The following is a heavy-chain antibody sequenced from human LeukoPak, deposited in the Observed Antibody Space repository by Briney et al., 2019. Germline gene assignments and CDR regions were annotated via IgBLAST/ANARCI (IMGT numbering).Heavy chain of an antibody. D-gene: IGHD3-22*01. J-gene: IGHJ3*02. CDR1: GGSISSYY. CDR2: IYTSGST. V-gene: IGHV4-4*07. CDR3: ARANRYYDSSGNYAFDI. Sequence: PSETLSLTCTVSGGSISSYYWSWIRQPAGKGLEWIGRIYTSGSTNYNPSLKSRVTMSVDTSKNQFSLKLSSVTAADTAVYYCARANRYYDSSGNYAFDIWGQGTMVTVSS.